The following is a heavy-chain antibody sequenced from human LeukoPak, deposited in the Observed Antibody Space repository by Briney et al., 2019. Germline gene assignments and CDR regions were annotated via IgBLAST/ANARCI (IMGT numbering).Heavy chain of an antibody. V-gene: IGHV3-66*04. CDR3: ARRMTTVSYYSYGMDV. D-gene: IGHD4-17*01. CDR2: IYSGGST. CDR1: GFTFSSYE. J-gene: IGHJ6*02. Sequence: GGSLRLSCAASGFTFSSYEMNWVRQAPGKGLEWGSVIYSGGSTYYADSVKGRFTISRDNSKNTLYLQMNSLRAEDTAVYYCARRMTTVSYYSYGMDVWGQGTTVTVSS.